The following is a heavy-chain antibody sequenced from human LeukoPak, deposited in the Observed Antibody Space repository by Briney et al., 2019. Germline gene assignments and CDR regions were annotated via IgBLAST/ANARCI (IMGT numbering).Heavy chain of an antibody. Sequence: SETLSLTCTVSGGSISSSSYYWGWIRQPPGKGLEWIGSIYYSRSTYYNPSLKSRVTISVDTSKNQFSLKLSSVTAADTAVYYCASRDCSTTSCYTQGWFDPWGQGTLVTVSS. J-gene: IGHJ5*02. CDR2: IYYSRST. CDR1: GGSISSSSYY. V-gene: IGHV4-39*07. D-gene: IGHD2-2*02. CDR3: ASRDCSTTSCYTQGWFDP.